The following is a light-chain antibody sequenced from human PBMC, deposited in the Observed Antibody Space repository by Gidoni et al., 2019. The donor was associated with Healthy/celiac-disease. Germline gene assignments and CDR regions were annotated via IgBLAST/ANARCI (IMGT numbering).Light chain of an antibody. CDR1: QSISSY. V-gene: IGKV1-39*01. J-gene: IGKJ1*01. CDR2: DAS. CDR3: QQSYSTPQT. Sequence: DIQMTQSPSSLSASVGDRVTITCRASQSISSYLNWYQQKPGKAPKHLIYDASSLQSGVPSRFSGRGSGTDFTLTISSLQSEDFATYYCQQSYSTPQTFGQGTKVEIK.